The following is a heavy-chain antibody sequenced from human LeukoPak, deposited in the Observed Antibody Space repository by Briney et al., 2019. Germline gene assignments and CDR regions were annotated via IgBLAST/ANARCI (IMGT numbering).Heavy chain of an antibody. CDR1: GFTFTNYP. D-gene: IGHD6-13*01. V-gene: IGHV3-23*01. J-gene: IGHJ4*02. Sequence: GGSLRLSCAAYGFTFTNYPMSWVRQAPGKGPEWVSSISTSGESTYYADSVKGRFTISRENSRNTLFLQMNSLRAEDTAVYYCAKGGYSSTWRFDYWGQGTLVTVSS. CDR2: ISTSGEST. CDR3: AKGGYSSTWRFDY.